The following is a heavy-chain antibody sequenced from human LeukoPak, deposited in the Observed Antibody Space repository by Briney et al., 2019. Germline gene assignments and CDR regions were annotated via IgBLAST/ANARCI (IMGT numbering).Heavy chain of an antibody. CDR1: GGSISSSSYY. D-gene: IGHD1-26*01. V-gene: IGHV4-39*01. Sequence: SETLSLTCTVSGGSISSSSYYWGWIRQAPGKGLEWIGSIHYSGSTYYNPSLKSRVTISVDTSKNQFSLNLSSVTAADTAMYYCARRAPGAFDYWGQGTLVTVSS. CDR2: IHYSGST. CDR3: ARRAPGAFDY. J-gene: IGHJ4*02.